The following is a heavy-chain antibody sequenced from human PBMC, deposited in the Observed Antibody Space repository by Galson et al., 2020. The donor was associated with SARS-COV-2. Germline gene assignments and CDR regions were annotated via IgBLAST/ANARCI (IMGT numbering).Heavy chain of an antibody. CDR2: TYSRSQWST. CDR3: AGRVVGAGSLHI. V-gene: IGHV6-1*01. J-gene: IGHJ3*02. D-gene: IGHD2-15*01. CDR1: GDSLSSNSAA. Sequence: SQTLALPCATSGDSLSSNSAARNWLRHSPSRGLEWTGKTYSRSQWSTDYAVSVKSRITINPDTSKNRGSLQPNLVTAEDPSIYYCAGRVVGAGSLHIWGQGTMVIVSS.